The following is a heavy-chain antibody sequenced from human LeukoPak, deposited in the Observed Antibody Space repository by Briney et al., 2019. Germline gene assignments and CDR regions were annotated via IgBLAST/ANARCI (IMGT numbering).Heavy chain of an antibody. CDR1: GFTFSSYE. D-gene: IGHD3-22*01. Sequence: GGSLRLSCAASGFTFSSYEMNWVRQAPGKGLEWVSYISSSGSTIYYADSVKGRFTISRDNAKNSLYLQMNSLRAEDTALYYCARVSYDSSGYYSVGRYYMDVWGKGTTVTVSS. CDR3: ARVSYDSSGYYSVGRYYMDV. V-gene: IGHV3-48*03. CDR2: ISSSGSTI. J-gene: IGHJ6*03.